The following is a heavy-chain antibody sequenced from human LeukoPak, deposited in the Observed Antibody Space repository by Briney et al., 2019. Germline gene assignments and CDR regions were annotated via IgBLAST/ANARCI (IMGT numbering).Heavy chain of an antibody. CDR2: IYYSGST. V-gene: IGHV4-59*01. J-gene: IGHJ4*02. D-gene: IGHD1-1*01. CDR1: GGSISSYY. Sequence: PSETLSLTCTVSGGSISSYYWRWIRQPPGKGLEWIGYIYYSGSTNYNPCLKSRVTISVDTSKNQSSLKLSSVTAADTAVYYCARGNWLFDYWGQGTLVTVSS. CDR3: ARGNWLFDY.